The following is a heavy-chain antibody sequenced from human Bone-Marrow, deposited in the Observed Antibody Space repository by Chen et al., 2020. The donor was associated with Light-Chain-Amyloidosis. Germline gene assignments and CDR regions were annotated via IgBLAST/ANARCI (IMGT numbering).Heavy chain of an antibody. D-gene: IGHD3-9*01. CDR3: ARHRYFVAAPTDWFDP. CDR1: GGSISSSSYY. CDR2: FYYSGST. V-gene: IGHV4-39*01. Sequence: QLQLQESGPGLVKPSETLSLTCTVSGGSISSSSYYWGWIRQPPGKGLEWIGSFYYSGSTYYNPSLKSRVTISVDTSKNQFSLKLSSVTAADTAVYYCARHRYFVAAPTDWFDPWGQGTLVTVSS. J-gene: IGHJ5*02.